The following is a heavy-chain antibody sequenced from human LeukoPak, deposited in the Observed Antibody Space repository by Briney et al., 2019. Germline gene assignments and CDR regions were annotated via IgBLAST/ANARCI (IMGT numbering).Heavy chain of an antibody. Sequence: SETLSLTCTVSGGSGSSGNYYWSWIRQPPGKGLEWIGYIYSSGSTNYNPSLKSRLTISADTSKNQFSLKLSSVTAADTAEYYCARVVYDSSGYNFAFWGQGTLVTVSS. CDR1: GGSGSSGNYY. CDR3: ARVVYDSSGYNFAF. J-gene: IGHJ4*02. V-gene: IGHV4-61*01. D-gene: IGHD3-22*01. CDR2: IYSSGST.